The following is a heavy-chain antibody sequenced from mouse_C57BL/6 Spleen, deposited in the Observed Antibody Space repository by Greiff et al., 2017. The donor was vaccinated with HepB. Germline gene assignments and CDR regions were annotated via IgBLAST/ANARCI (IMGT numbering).Heavy chain of an antibody. CDR2: IDPSDSYT. CDR3: ARGGGIDV. V-gene: IGHV1-50*01. CDR1: GYTFTSYW. J-gene: IGHJ1*03. Sequence: QVQLQQSGAELVKPGASVKLSCKASGYTFTSYWMQWVKQRPGQGLEWIGEIDPSDSYTNYNQKFKGKATLTVDTSSSTAYMQLSSLTSEDSAVYYCARGGGIDVWGTGTTVTVSS.